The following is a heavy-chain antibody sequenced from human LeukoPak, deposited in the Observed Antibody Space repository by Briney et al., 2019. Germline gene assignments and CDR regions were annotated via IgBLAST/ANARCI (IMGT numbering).Heavy chain of an antibody. CDR2: ISCSSDFI. J-gene: IGHJ4*02. V-gene: IGHV3-21*01. CDR1: GFTFFNYS. D-gene: IGHD6-13*01. CDR3: ARDLGGGSSSLFDY. Sequence: GGSLRLSCAASGFTFFNYSMNWVRQAPGKGLEWVSSISCSSDFIYYADSLKGRFTISRDNAKNSLYLQMNGLRAEDTAVYYCARDLGGGSSSLFDYWGQGTLVTVSS.